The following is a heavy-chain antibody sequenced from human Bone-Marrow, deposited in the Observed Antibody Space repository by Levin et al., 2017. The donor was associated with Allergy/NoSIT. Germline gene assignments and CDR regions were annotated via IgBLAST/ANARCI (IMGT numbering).Heavy chain of an antibody. D-gene: IGHD5-18*01. CDR3: VRLGYFFSRNSPPFDY. V-gene: IGHV3-48*01. CDR2: ISSSGGTI. Sequence: GESLKISCAASGFTFSDYAMNWVRQAPGKGLEWVSYISSSGGTIYYADSVKGRFTISRDSAQNSLSLLMDSLRTEDPALYYFVRLGYFFSRNSPPFDYSLQGTLFTVSS. CDR1: GFTFSDYA. J-gene: IGHJ4*02.